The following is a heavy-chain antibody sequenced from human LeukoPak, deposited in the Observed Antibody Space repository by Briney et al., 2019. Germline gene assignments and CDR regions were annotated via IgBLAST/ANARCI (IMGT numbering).Heavy chain of an antibody. CDR2: IYYSGST. CDR3: ARDLLRDRAFDI. V-gene: IGHV4-61*08. Sequence: TLSLTCTVSGGSISSGDYYWSWIRQPPGKGLEWIGYIYYSGSTNYIPSLKSRVTISVDTSKNQFSLKLSSVTAADTAVYYCARDLLRDRAFDIWGQGTMVTVSS. J-gene: IGHJ3*02. CDR1: GGSISSGDYY. D-gene: IGHD5-24*01.